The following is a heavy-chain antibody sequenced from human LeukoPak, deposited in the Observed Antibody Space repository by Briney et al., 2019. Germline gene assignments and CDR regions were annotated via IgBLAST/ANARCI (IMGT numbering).Heavy chain of an antibody. D-gene: IGHD3-9*01. CDR1: GGSSIISL. CDR2: IYHRGST. V-gene: IGHV4-59*08. CDR3: ARSGVFSGYDAFDI. Sequence: PGTPSDTCTVSGGSSIISLWCSMWPPPQGGRGWIVYIYHRGSTNYNPSLKSRNTVSVDTSKNQFSLKVTSVTAADTAVYYCARSGVFSGYDAFDIWGQGTMVTVSS. J-gene: IGHJ3*02.